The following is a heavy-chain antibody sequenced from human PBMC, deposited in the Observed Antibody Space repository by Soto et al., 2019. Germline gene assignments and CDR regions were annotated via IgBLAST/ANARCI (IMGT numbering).Heavy chain of an antibody. J-gene: IGHJ5*02. D-gene: IGHD5-12*01. CDR2: IIPIFGTA. Sequence: QVQLVQSGAEVKKPGSSVKVSCKASGGTFSSYAISWVRQAPGQGLEWMGGIIPIFGTANYAQKFQGRVTITADESTSTAYMELSSLRSEDTAVYYCAREGRDGYKTEGGWFDPWGQGTLVTVSS. V-gene: IGHV1-69*12. CDR3: AREGRDGYKTEGGWFDP. CDR1: GGTFSSYA.